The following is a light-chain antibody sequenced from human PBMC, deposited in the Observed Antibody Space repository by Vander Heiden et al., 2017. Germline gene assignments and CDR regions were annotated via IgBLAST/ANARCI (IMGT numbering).Light chain of an antibody. CDR1: QSISRD. CDR2: DTS. J-gene: IGKJ4*01. CDR3: QQYNYWPPS. Sequence: EVVMTQPPDTLSVSPGETATLSCRASQSISRDLAWYQQKPGQPPKLLIYDTSDRAAGLPARFSGSGSGTEFTLTISSLQSEDFAVYSCQQYNYWPPSFGGGTKVEIK. V-gene: IGKV3-15*01.